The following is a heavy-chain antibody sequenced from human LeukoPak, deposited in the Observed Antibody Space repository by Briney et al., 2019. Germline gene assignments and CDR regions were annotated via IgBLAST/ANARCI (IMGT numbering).Heavy chain of an antibody. V-gene: IGHV4-61*02. D-gene: IGHD4-23*01. J-gene: IGHJ4*02. CDR1: GGSISSGSYY. CDR3: AREPRTLSGNSGFDY. Sequence: NPSETLSLTCTVSGGSISSGSYYWSWIRQPAGKGLEWIGRIYTSGSTNYNPSLKGRVPISVDTSKNQFSLKLSSVTAADTAVYYCAREPRTLSGNSGFDYWGQGTLVTVSS. CDR2: IYTSGST.